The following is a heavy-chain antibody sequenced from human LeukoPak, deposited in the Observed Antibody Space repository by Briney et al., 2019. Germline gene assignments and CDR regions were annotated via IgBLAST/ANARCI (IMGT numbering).Heavy chain of an antibody. V-gene: IGHV3-7*01. J-gene: IGHJ6*04. CDR2: IRQDGRGT. Sequence: GGSLRLSCVASGFTFTDFWMSWVRHSPTRGLEWVANIRQDGRGTNYVDSVMGRFTISRDNGKNSVFLQMSGVRDEDTAVYYCAELGITMIGGVGGKGTTVTISS. D-gene: IGHD3-10*02. CDR1: GFTFTDFW. CDR3: AELGITMIGGV.